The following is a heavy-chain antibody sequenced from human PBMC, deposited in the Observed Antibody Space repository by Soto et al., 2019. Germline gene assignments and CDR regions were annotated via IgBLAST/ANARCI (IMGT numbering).Heavy chain of an antibody. J-gene: IGHJ4*02. D-gene: IGHD3-10*01. CDR1: GGIFSTYA. V-gene: IGHV1-69*01. CDR3: ARDRDDYGSGNYYNRIDF. Sequence: QVQLVQSGAEVKKPGSSVKVSCKASGGIFSTYAISWLRQAPGQGLEWVGGIIPLFGTPNYAQRFQGRVTITADESTRTDYMELSRLRSEDTAVYYCARDRDDYGSGNYYNRIDFWGQGTLVTVSS. CDR2: IIPLFGTP.